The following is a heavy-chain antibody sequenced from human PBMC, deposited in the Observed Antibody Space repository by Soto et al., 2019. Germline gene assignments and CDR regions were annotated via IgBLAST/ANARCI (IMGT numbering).Heavy chain of an antibody. V-gene: IGHV3-23*01. D-gene: IGHD2-21*01. CDR1: GFTFTSHA. Sequence: EVQLLESGGGLVQPGGSLRLSCAASGFTFTSHAMSWVRQAPGKGLEWVSGVSGSGTMTYYADSVKGRFIISRDNSRNTLYLQMDSLRAEDTALYYCAKREGDGYSLAEFFQHWGQGTLVTVSS. CDR3: AKREGDGYSLAEFFQH. CDR2: VSGSGTMT. J-gene: IGHJ1*01.